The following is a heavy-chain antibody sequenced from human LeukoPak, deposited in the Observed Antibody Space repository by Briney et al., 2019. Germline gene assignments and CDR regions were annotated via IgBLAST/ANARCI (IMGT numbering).Heavy chain of an antibody. CDR3: ARDGCTNGVCYTGAFDI. V-gene: IGHV1-3*03. CDR2: INPGNGNT. Sequence: ASVKVSCKASGYTFTSYVMHWVRQAPGQRLEWMGWINPGNGNTKYSQEFQGRVTITRDTSASTAYMELSSLRSEDMAVYYCARDGCTNGVCYTGAFDIWGQGTMLTVSS. CDR1: GYTFTSYV. D-gene: IGHD2-8*01. J-gene: IGHJ3*02.